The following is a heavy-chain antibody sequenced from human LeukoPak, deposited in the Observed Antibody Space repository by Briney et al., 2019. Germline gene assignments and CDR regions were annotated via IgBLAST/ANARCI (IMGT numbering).Heavy chain of an antibody. CDR1: GFTFSSYA. J-gene: IGHJ3*01. V-gene: IGHV3-23*01. D-gene: IGHD5-24*01. CDR2: ISGSASGT. CDR3: AMIAVRETRLHDGFYF. Sequence: GGSLRLSCAASGFTFSSYAMNWVRQAPGKGLEWVSTISGSASGTYYADSVKGRFTISRDNSKNTLYLQMNILRADATAVYYCAMIAVRETRLHDGFYFWGQGKVVSVSS.